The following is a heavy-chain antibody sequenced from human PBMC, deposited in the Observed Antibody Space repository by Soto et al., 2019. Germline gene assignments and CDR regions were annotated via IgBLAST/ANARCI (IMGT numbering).Heavy chain of an antibody. CDR1: GASISRGAYY. V-gene: IGHV4-31*03. Sequence: QVQLQESGPGLVKPSQTLSLTCTVSGASISRGAYYWSWIRQHPGKGLECIGHMYYSGTTYYNPSLKTRVIISVDTSKNQFSLKLTSVTAADTAVFFCARASITMARGPYMDVWGQGTTVTVSS. J-gene: IGHJ6*02. CDR3: ARASITMARGPYMDV. CDR2: MYYSGTT. D-gene: IGHD3-10*01.